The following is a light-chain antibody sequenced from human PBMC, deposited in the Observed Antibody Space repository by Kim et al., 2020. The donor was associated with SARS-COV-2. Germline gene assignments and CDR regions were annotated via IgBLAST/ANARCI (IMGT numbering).Light chain of an antibody. J-gene: IGKJ2*01. CDR3: MQGTHWPGT. CDR1: QGLILSNGNSF. CDR2: EVS. Sequence: HPASISFRYSQGLILSNGNSFVNWFQHRPGQSPPRLMYEVSNRDAGVPDRFSGSGSGTDFTLKISRVEAEDVGIYYCMQGTHWPGTFGQGTKLEI. V-gene: IGKV2-30*01.